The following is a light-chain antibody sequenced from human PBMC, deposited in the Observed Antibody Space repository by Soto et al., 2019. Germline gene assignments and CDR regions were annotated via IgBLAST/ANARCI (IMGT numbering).Light chain of an antibody. J-gene: IGKJ2*01. V-gene: IGKV1-39*01. CDR1: QSIGYY. Sequence: DIPMTQSPSSLSASVGDRVTITCRASQSIGYYLNWYQQKPGTAPKLLIYAASSLQSGVPSRFSGSGCGTDFTLTISSLQPEDFATYYCQQSYSTPQNTFGQGTKLEIK. CDR3: QQSYSTPQNT. CDR2: AAS.